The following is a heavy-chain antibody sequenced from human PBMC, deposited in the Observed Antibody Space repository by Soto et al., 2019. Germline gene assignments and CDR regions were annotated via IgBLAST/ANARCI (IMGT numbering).Heavy chain of an antibody. D-gene: IGHD6-13*01. Sequence: QLQLQESGPGLVKPSETLSLTCTVSGGSISSSSYYWGWIRQPPGKGLEWIGSIYYSGSTYYNPSIKSRVTISVDTSKNQFSLKLSSVTAADTAVYYCARQVAAAGTPHWFDTWGKGTLVTVSS. CDR2: IYYSGST. V-gene: IGHV4-39*01. CDR3: ARQVAAAGTPHWFDT. J-gene: IGHJ5*02. CDR1: GGSISSSSYY.